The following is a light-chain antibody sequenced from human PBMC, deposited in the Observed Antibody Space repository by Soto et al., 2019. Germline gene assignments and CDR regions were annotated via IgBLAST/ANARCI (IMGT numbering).Light chain of an antibody. J-gene: IGKJ4*01. Sequence: IVLTQSPDTLSLSPVERATLSFRASQSVNNYLAWYQQKPGQAPRLLIYDAYNRATGIPARFGGGGSGTDFTLTISNLEPEDFAVYYCQQRSSWPLTFGGGTKVDIK. V-gene: IGKV3-11*01. CDR3: QQRSSWPLT. CDR1: QSVNNY. CDR2: DAY.